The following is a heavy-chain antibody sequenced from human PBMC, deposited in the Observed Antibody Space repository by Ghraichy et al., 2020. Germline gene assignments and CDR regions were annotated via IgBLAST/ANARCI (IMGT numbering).Heavy chain of an antibody. J-gene: IGHJ4*02. CDR2: FNPIGGSP. Sequence: ASVKVSCKASGYTFSTYYLNWVRQAPGQGLEWMGIFNPIGGSPTYAQKFQGRVSLTRDTSTSTVYMELTSLRFEDTAVYYCARGGHSNGWYFDFWGQGTLVTVSS. D-gene: IGHD6-19*01. CDR1: GYTFSTYY. CDR3: ARGGHSNGWYFDF. V-gene: IGHV1-46*01.